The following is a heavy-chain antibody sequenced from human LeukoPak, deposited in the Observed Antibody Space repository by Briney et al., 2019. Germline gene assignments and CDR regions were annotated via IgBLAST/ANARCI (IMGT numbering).Heavy chain of an antibody. V-gene: IGHV1-2*02. CDR3: ARGLKWELPYFDY. CDR2: INPNSGGT. Sequence: ASVKVSCKASGYTFTDYYMHGVRQAPGQGVEWMGWINPNSGGTKSAQKFQGRVTMTRDTSITTAFMDLSRLRSDDTAVYYCARGLKWELPYFDYWGQGALVTVSS. CDR1: GYTFTDYY. D-gene: IGHD1-26*01. J-gene: IGHJ4*02.